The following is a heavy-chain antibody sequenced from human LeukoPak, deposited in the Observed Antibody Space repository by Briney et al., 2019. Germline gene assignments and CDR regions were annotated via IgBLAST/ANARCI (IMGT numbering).Heavy chain of an antibody. CDR2: IRSKAYGGTT. CDR3: TRDLF. CDR1: GFTFGDYS. J-gene: IGHJ4*02. V-gene: IGHV3-49*04. Sequence: LAGGSLRLSCTASGFTFGDYSVSWVRQAPEKGLEWVGFIRSKAYGGTTEYAASVKGRFTISRDDSKSIAYLQMNSLKTEDTAVYYCTRDLFWGQGTLVTVSS.